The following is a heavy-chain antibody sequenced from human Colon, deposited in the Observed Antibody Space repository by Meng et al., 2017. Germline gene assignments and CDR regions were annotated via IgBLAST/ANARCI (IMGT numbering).Heavy chain of an antibody. D-gene: IGHD1-26*01. J-gene: IGHJ4*02. CDR3: ARVEVGITSGDY. CDR2: MNPNSGNT. Sequence: QLQWVKSGAGVKNPGASVKASCKASEYTFTSYDINWVRQATGQGLEWMGWMNPNSGNTGYAQKFQGRVTMTRNTAISTAYMELSRLRSEDTAVYYCARVEVGITSGDYWGQGTLVTVSS. V-gene: IGHV1-8*01. CDR1: EYTFTSYD.